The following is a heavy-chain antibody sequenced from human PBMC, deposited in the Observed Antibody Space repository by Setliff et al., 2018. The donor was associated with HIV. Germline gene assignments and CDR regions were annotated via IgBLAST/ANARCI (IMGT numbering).Heavy chain of an antibody. CDR1: GFTFSSYS. CDR3: ARDVSQYYDILTAPDAFDI. D-gene: IGHD3-9*01. CDR2: ISSSSSTI. J-gene: IGHJ3*02. Sequence: GGSLRLSCAASGFTFSSYSMNWVRQAPGKGLEWVSYISSSSSTIYYADSVKGRFTISRDNAKNSLYLQMNSLRAEDTAVYYCARDVSQYYDILTAPDAFDIWGQGTMVTVS. V-gene: IGHV3-48*04.